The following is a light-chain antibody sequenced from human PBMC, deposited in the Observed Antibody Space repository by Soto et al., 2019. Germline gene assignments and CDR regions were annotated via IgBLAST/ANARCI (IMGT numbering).Light chain of an antibody. V-gene: IGKV3-15*01. CDR3: QQYHNWWT. CDR2: GAS. Sequence: EIVLTQYPGTLSLSPGERVTLSCRASQNIGSNLAWYQQKFGQAPRLLIYGASTRVTGIPARISGSGSGTEFTLTITSLQSEDFGVYHCQQYHNWWTFGQGTKVDIK. CDR1: QNIGSN. J-gene: IGKJ1*01.